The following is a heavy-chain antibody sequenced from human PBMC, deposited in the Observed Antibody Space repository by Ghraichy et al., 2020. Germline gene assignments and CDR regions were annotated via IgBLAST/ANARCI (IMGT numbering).Heavy chain of an antibody. CDR2: IYSGGST. CDR1: GFTVSSNY. CDR3: ARAINEVLAAAGDY. J-gene: IGHJ4*02. V-gene: IGHV3-66*02. Sequence: GGSLRLSCAASGFTVSSNYMSWVRQAPGKGLEWVSVIYSGGSTYYADSVKGRFTISRDNSKNTLYLQMNSLRAEDTAVYYCARAINEVLAAAGDYWGQGTLVTVSS. D-gene: IGHD6-13*01.